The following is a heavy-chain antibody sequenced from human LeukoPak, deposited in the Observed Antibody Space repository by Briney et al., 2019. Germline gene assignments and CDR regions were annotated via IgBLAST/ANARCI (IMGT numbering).Heavy chain of an antibody. D-gene: IGHD5-12*01. CDR3: ARGTDIVATYEFDY. J-gene: IGHJ4*02. Sequence: GASVKVSCKASGGTFSSYAISWVRQAPGQGLEWMGGIIPIFGTANYAQKFQGRVTITADESTSTAYMELSSLRSEDTAVYYCARGTDIVATYEFDYWGQGTLVTVSS. CDR1: GGTFSSYA. V-gene: IGHV1-69*13. CDR2: IIPIFGTA.